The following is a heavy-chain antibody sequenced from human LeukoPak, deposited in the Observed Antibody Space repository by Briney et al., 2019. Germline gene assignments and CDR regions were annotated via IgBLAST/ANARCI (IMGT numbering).Heavy chain of an antibody. Sequence: SETLSLTCTVSGGSISSYYWSWIRQPPGKGLEWIGYIYYSGSTNYNPSLKSRVTISVDTSKNQFSLKLSSVTAADTAVYYCARDGGIEYCGGDCYLGLYLWGQGTLVTVSS. J-gene: IGHJ4*02. V-gene: IGHV4-59*01. CDR2: IYYSGST. CDR3: ARDGGIEYCGGDCYLGLYL. D-gene: IGHD2-21*02. CDR1: GGSISSYY.